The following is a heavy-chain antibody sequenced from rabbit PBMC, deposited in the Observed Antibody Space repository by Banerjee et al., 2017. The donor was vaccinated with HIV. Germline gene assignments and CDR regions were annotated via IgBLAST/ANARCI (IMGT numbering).Heavy chain of an antibody. CDR1: GFSFSSSYD. CDR2: IYAGTIGNT. J-gene: IGHJ6*01. CDR3: ARGGISGGDGFDL. V-gene: IGHV1S45*01. Sequence: QEQLVESGGGLVQPEGSLTLTCTASGFSFSSSYDMCWVRQAPGKGLELIACIYAGTIGNTWYASWAKGRFAITKTSSTTVTLQMTSLTAADTATYFCARGGISGGDGFDLRGPGTLVTVS. D-gene: IGHD1-1*01.